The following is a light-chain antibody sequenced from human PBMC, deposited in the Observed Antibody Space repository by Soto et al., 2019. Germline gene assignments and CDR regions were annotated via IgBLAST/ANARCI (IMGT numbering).Light chain of an antibody. V-gene: IGKV3-11*01. J-gene: IGKJ5*01. CDR3: QQRIDWPMT. Sequence: EIVLTQSPATLSLSPGEGVTLSCRASRSVSSYLACYQQRPGQAPRLLIYGASNRATGIPARFSGSGSGTDFTLTISSLEAEDFAVYYCQQRIDWPMTFGQGTRLEIK. CDR2: GAS. CDR1: RSVSSY.